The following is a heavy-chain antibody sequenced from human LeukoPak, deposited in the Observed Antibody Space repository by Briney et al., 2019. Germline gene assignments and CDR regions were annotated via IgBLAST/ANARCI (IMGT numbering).Heavy chain of an antibody. CDR2: MNPNSGNT. J-gene: IGHJ5*02. V-gene: IGHV1-8*01. Sequence: ASVKVSCKASGYAFTSYDINWVRQATGQGLEWMGWMNPNSGNTGYAQKFQGRVTMTRNTSISTAYMELSSLRSEDTAVYYCARGTRRPYNWFDPWGQGTLVTVSS. CDR1: GYAFTSYD. CDR3: ARGTRRPYNWFDP.